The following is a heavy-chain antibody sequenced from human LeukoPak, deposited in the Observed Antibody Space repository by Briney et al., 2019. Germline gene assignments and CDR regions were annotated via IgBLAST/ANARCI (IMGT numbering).Heavy chain of an antibody. Sequence: SETLSLTCAVSGGSISSGGYSWSWIRQPPGKGLEWIGYIYYSGSTYYNPSLKSRVTISVDTSKNQFSLKLSSVTAADTAVYYCARGPTKGNDYWGQGTLVTVSS. D-gene: IGHD2-8*01. CDR1: GGSISSGGYS. CDR3: ARGPTKGNDY. V-gene: IGHV4-30-4*07. J-gene: IGHJ4*02. CDR2: IYYSGST.